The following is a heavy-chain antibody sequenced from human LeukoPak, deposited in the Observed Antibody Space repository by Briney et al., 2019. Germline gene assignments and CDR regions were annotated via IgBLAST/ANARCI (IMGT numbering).Heavy chain of an antibody. CDR3: ARAYSSSWSSCDY. D-gene: IGHD6-13*01. V-gene: IGHV3-30*04. CDR1: GFTFSSYA. CDR2: ISYDGSNK. Sequence: GGSLRLSCAASGFTFSSYAMHWVRQAPGKGLEWVAVISYDGSNKYYADSVKGRFTISRDNSKNTLYLQMNSLRAEDTAAYYCARAYSSSWSSCDYWGQGTLVTVSS. J-gene: IGHJ4*02.